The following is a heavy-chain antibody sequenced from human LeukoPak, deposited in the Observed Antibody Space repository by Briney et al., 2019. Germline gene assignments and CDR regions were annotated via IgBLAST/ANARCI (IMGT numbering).Heavy chain of an antibody. V-gene: IGHV4-39*07. CDR2: IYYSGST. CDR3: ALLRGSGSYYNSYYYMDV. D-gene: IGHD3-10*01. Sequence: SETLSLTCTVSGGSISSSSYYWGWIRQPPGKGLEWIGSIYYSGSTYYNPPLKSRVTISVDTSKNQFSLKLSSVTAADTAVYYCALLRGSGSYYNSYYYMDVWGKGTTVTVSS. CDR1: GGSISSSSYY. J-gene: IGHJ6*03.